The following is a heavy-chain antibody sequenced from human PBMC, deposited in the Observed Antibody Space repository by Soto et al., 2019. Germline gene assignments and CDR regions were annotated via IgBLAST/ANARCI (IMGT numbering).Heavy chain of an antibody. Sequence: GGSLRLSCSASGFSFRDYWMTWVRQAPGKGLDWVANIKQDGSEKYYLDSLKGRFTISRDNAKNSVYLLMNSLRAEDTAVYYCARGKDGRRAGTYYFDMDVWGKGTTVTVSS. CDR1: GFSFRDYW. CDR2: IKQDGSEK. D-gene: IGHD1-1*01. J-gene: IGHJ6*03. CDR3: ARGKDGRRAGTYYFDMDV. V-gene: IGHV3-7*01.